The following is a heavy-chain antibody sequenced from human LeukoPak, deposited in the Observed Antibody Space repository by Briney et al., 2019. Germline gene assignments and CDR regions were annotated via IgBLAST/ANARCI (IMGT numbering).Heavy chain of an antibody. CDR1: GGSFSGYY. D-gene: IGHD3-9*01. J-gene: IGHJ4*02. Sequence: SETPSLTCAVYGGSFSGYYWSWIRQPPGKGLEWIGEINHSGSTNYNPSLKSRVTISVDTSKNQFSLKLSSVTAADTAVYYCAREPGLRYFDWSHFDYWGQGTLVTVSS. V-gene: IGHV4-34*01. CDR3: AREPGLRYFDWSHFDY. CDR2: INHSGST.